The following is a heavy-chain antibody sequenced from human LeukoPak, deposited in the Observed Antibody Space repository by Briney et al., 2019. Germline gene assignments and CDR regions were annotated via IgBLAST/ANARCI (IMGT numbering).Heavy chain of an antibody. D-gene: IGHD6-13*01. Sequence: GGSLRLSCAASGFTFDDYAMHWVRQAPGKGLEWVSLISRDGGSTYYADFVKGRFTISRDNSKNSLYLQMNSLRAEDTALYYCARAYSSSWSPNFDYWGQGTLVTVSS. V-gene: IGHV3-43D*03. CDR1: GFTFDDYA. CDR2: ISRDGGST. J-gene: IGHJ4*02. CDR3: ARAYSSSWSPNFDY.